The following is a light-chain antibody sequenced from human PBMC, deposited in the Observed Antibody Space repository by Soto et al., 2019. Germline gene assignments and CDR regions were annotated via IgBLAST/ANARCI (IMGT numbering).Light chain of an antibody. J-gene: IGKJ2*01. CDR1: QSLRSDF. CDR2: SSS. CDR3: QQSYRTPHT. V-gene: IGKV3-20*01. Sequence: EIVLTQSPGTLSLLPGERATLSCRASQSLRSDFVAWYQQKPGQAPRLLIYSSSNRATGIPDRFSGSGSGTDFTLTITRLEPEDFATYYCQQSYRTPHTFGQGTKLETK.